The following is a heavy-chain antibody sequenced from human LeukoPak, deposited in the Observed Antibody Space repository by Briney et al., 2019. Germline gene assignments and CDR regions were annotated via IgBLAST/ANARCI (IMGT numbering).Heavy chain of an antibody. D-gene: IGHD6-19*01. CDR3: ARGVGSGWYVGYFDY. CDR2: IIPIFGTA. J-gene: IGHJ4*02. CDR1: GGTFSSYA. V-gene: IGHV1-69*13. Sequence: PEASVKVSCKASGGTFSSYAISWVRQAPGQGLEWMGGIIPIFGTANYAQKFQGRVTITADESTSTAYMELSSLRSEDTAVYYCARGVGSGWYVGYFDYWGQGTLVTVSS.